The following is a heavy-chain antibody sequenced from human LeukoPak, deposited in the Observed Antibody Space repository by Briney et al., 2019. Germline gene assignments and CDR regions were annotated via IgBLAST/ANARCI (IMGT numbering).Heavy chain of an antibody. CDR1: GFTFSSYA. V-gene: IGHV3-23*01. Sequence: GGSLRLSCAASGFTFSSYAMSWVRQAPGKGLEWVSAISGSGGSTYYADSVKGRFTISRDNSKNTLYLQMNSLRPEDTAVYYCAKDRDYYDRTYYFDYWGQGTLVTVSS. CDR2: ISGSGGST. D-gene: IGHD3-22*01. J-gene: IGHJ4*02. CDR3: AKDRDYYDRTYYFDY.